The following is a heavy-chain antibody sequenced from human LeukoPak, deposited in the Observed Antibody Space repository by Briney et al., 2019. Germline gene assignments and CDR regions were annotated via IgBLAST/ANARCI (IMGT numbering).Heavy chain of an antibody. Sequence: SETLSLTCTVSGGPIYSYYWSWIRQTAGKGLEWIGRLYPGVSTNYNPSLKSRVTMSVDTSKNQFALKRSALTAADTAVYYCGRLQFYDSTGYSPGNYMDVWGKGTTVTVSS. CDR1: GGPIYSYY. V-gene: IGHV4-4*07. J-gene: IGHJ6*03. CDR2: LYPGVST. CDR3: GRLQFYDSTGYSPGNYMDV. D-gene: IGHD3-22*01.